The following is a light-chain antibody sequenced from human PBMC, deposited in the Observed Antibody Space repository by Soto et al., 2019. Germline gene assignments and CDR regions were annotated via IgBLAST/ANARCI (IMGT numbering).Light chain of an antibody. CDR1: SSDVGSYNR. J-gene: IGLJ2*01. CDR2: EVS. Sequence: QSALTQPPSVSGSPGQSVTISCTGTSSDVGSYNRVSWYQQPPGTAPKLMIYEVSNRPSGVPDRFSGSKSGNTASLTISGLQAEDESDYYCSSYRSLSTPVVFGGGTKLTVL. V-gene: IGLV2-18*02. CDR3: SSYRSLSTPVV.